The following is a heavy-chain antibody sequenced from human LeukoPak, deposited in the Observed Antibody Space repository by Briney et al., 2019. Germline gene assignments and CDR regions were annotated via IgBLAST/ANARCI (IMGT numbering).Heavy chain of an antibody. CDR3: LKCSNGFDP. V-gene: IGHV3-11*01. J-gene: IGHJ5*02. CDR2: ISSSGSTI. D-gene: IGHD4-4*01. Sequence: RQXPXXXXXWVSYISSSGSTIYYADSVKGRFTISRDNAKNSLYLQMNSLRAEDTAVYYCLKCSNGFDPWGQGTLVTVSS.